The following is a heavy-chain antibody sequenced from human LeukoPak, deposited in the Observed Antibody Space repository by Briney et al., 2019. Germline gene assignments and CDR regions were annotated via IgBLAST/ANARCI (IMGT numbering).Heavy chain of an antibody. CDR3: ARDQRYCSSSSCPWEPFDY. CDR1: GFTFSSYW. V-gene: IGHV3-7*05. J-gene: IGHJ4*02. Sequence: GGSLRLSCAASGFTFSSYWMSRVRQAPGKGLEWVANIKQDGSEKYYVDSVKGRFTISRDNAKNSLYLQMNSLRAEDTAVYYCARDQRYCSSSSCPWEPFDYWGQGTLVTVSS. CDR2: IKQDGSEK. D-gene: IGHD2-2*01.